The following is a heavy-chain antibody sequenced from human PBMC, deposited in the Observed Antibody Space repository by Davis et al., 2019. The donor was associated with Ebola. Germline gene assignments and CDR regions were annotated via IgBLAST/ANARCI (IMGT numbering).Heavy chain of an antibody. CDR3: ARVRDYYDSSGRYGFDP. J-gene: IGHJ5*02. V-gene: IGHV1-46*01. D-gene: IGHD3-22*01. CDR2: INPSGGST. CDR1: GYTFTSYY. Sequence: ASVKVSCKASGYTFTSYYMHWVRQAPGQGLEWMGIINPSGGSTSYAQKFQGRVTMTRDTSTSTVYMELSRLRSDDTAVYYCARVRDYYDSSGRYGFDPWGQGTLVTVSS.